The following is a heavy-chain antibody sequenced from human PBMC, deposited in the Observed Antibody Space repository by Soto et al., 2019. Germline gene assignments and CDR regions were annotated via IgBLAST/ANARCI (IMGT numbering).Heavy chain of an antibody. D-gene: IGHD1-26*01. CDR2: ISYDGNNK. CDR1: GFKFSTYG. CDR3: AKGLVGYVFGVQDYYFGMGV. V-gene: IGHV3-30*18. Sequence: QVQLVESGGGVVQPGRSLRLSCGASGFKFSTYGMHWVRQAPGKGLEWVAVISYDGNNKDYADSVKGRFTISRDNSKNTSYLQMNSLRAEDTAVYYCAKGLVGYVFGVQDYYFGMGVWGQGTTVAVSS. J-gene: IGHJ6*02.